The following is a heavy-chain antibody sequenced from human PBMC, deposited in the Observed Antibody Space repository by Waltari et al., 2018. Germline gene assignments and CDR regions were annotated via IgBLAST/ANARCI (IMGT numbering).Heavy chain of an antibody. CDR3: AIQISGVVF. Sequence: EVQLVESGGGLVQPGGSLRLSCAASGFTFSAYRMHWGRQAPGKGLVWCSLVNADGGAKLYADSVKGRCTMSRDNAKDTLYLQMNSLRGEDTAVYYCAIQISGVVFWGQGTLVTVSS. CDR2: VNADGGAK. D-gene: IGHD3-3*01. CDR1: GFTFSAYR. J-gene: IGHJ4*02. V-gene: IGHV3-74*01.